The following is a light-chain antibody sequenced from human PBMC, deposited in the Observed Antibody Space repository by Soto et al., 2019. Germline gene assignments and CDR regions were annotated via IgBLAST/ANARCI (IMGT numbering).Light chain of an antibody. Sequence: DIQMTQSPSTLSASVGDRVTITCRASQSISSWLAWYQQKPGKAPKLLIYDASSLESGLPSRFSDIGSGTELTLTISSMQPDDFSTYYCQQYNSYSQWTFGQGTKVEIK. CDR3: QQYNSYSQWT. J-gene: IGKJ1*01. CDR2: DAS. V-gene: IGKV1-5*01. CDR1: QSISSW.